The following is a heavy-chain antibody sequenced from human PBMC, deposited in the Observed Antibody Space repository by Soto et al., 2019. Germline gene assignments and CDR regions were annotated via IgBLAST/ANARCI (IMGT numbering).Heavy chain of an antibody. CDR1: GYTFASYG. Sequence: SVKVSCKASGYTFASYGMSWVRQAPGQGLEWMGWISAYNGNTNYAQKFQGRVTMTTDTSTSTAYMQLRGLTSDDTAGYYCSRDVPVQTATPNHWFDPWGQGTLVTVSS. D-gene: IGHD2-21*02. CDR3: SRDVPVQTATPNHWFDP. J-gene: IGHJ5*02. V-gene: IGHV1-18*01. CDR2: ISAYNGNT.